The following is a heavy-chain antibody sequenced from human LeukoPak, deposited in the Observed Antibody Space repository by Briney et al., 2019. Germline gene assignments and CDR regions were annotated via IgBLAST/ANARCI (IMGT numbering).Heavy chain of an antibody. CDR3: TRDRTDYGDYWVDY. D-gene: IGHD4-17*01. CDR2: IRSKAYGGTT. J-gene: IGHJ4*02. CDR1: GFTFGDYA. Sequence: GGSLRLSCTASGFTFGDYAMSWFRQAPGKGLEWVGFIRSKAYGGTTEYAASVKGRFTISRDDSKSIAYLQTNSLKTEDTAVYYCTRDRTDYGDYWVDYWGQGTLVTVSS. V-gene: IGHV3-49*03.